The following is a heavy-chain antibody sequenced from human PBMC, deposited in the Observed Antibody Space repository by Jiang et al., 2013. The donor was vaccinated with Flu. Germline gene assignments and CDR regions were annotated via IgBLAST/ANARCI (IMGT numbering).Heavy chain of an antibody. CDR3: ARDQEYYVSGNSYNYYYYYGMDV. Sequence: SGYTFTSHYIHWVRQAPSDKGVEWMGIINPSGGSTSYAQKFQGRVTMTRDTSTRTVYMELSSLRSEDTAVYYCARDQEYYVSGNSYNYYYYYGMDVWGQGTTVTVSS. J-gene: IGHJ6*02. CDR1: GYTFTSHY. V-gene: IGHV1-46*01. CDR2: INPSGGST. D-gene: IGHD3-10*01.